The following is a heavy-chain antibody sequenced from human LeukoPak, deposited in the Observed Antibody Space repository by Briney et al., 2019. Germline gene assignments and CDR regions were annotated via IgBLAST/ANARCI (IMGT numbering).Heavy chain of an antibody. V-gene: IGHV1-18*01. Sequence: GASVKVSCKASGYTFTSYGISWVRQAPGQGLEWMGWISAYNGNTNYAQTLQGRVTMTTDTSTSTAYMELRSLRSDDTAVYYCARDQTSSGWKGSFDYWGQGTLVTVSS. D-gene: IGHD6-19*01. CDR1: GYTFTSYG. J-gene: IGHJ4*02. CDR3: ARDQTSSGWKGSFDY. CDR2: ISAYNGNT.